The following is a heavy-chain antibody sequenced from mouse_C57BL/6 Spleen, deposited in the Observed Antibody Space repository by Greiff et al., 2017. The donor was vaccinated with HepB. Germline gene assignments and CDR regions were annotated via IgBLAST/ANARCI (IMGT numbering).Heavy chain of an antibody. D-gene: IGHD1-1*01. V-gene: IGHV1-64*01. CDR2: IHPNSGST. Sequence: QVQLQQPGAELVKPGASVKLSCKASGYTFTSYWMHWVKQRPGQGLEWIGMIHPNSGSTNYNEKFKSKATLTVDKSSSTAYMQLSSLTSEDSAVYCGARGGYGSSYIDYWGQGTTLTVSS. CDR1: GYTFTSYW. CDR3: ARGGYGSSYIDY. J-gene: IGHJ2*01.